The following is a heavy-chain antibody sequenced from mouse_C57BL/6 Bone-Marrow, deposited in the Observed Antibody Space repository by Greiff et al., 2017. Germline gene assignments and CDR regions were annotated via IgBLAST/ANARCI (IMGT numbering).Heavy chain of an antibody. CDR2: ISSGGSYT. CDR1: GFTFSSYG. Sequence: DVMLVESGGDLVKPGGSLKLSCAASGFTFSSYGMSWVRQTPDKRLEWVATISSGGSYTYYPDSVKGRFTISRDNAKNTLYLQMSSLKSEDTAMYYCARRDYDEGYAMDYWGQGTSVTVSS. J-gene: IGHJ4*01. CDR3: ARRDYDEGYAMDY. D-gene: IGHD2-4*01. V-gene: IGHV5-6*02.